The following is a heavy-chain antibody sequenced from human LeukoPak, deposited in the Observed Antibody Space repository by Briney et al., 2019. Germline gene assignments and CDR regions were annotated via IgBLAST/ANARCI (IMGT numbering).Heavy chain of an antibody. Sequence: ASVKVSCKASGYTFTSYGIRWVRQAPGQGLEWMGWISAYNGNTNHAQKLQGRVTMTTDTSTSTAYMERRSLRSDDTAVYYCAADRTDYGDFVFDYWGQGTLVTVSS. D-gene: IGHD4-17*01. CDR1: GYTFTSYG. CDR2: ISAYNGNT. J-gene: IGHJ4*02. V-gene: IGHV1-18*01. CDR3: AADRTDYGDFVFDY.